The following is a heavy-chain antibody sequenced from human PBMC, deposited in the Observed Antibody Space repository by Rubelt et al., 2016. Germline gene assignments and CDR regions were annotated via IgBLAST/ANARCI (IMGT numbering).Heavy chain of an antibody. CDR1: GGSFSGYY. Sequence: QVQLQQWGAGLLKPSETLSLTCAVYGGSFSGYYWSWIRQPPGNGLEWIGDINHSGSTNYNPSLKSWVTITGDTSKNQFSLKLSSVTAADTAVYYCARQGGRTPFDYWGQGTLVTVSS. CDR3: ARQGGRTPFDY. CDR2: INHSGST. D-gene: IGHD3-16*01. J-gene: IGHJ4*02. V-gene: IGHV4-34*01.